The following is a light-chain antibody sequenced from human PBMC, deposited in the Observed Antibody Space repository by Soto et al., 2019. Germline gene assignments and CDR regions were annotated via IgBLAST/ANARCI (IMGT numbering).Light chain of an antibody. V-gene: IGKV1-12*01. CDR1: RDIGDW. J-gene: IGKJ2*01. Sequence: IQMTQSPSTVSASVGDRINISCRAARDIGDWLAWYQQRPGEAPKLLIYHASTLHSGVPPRFSGTRSGTIFTLTVSALQPEDFADYYCQQGNTFPYTFGQGTRLET. CDR2: HAS. CDR3: QQGNTFPYT.